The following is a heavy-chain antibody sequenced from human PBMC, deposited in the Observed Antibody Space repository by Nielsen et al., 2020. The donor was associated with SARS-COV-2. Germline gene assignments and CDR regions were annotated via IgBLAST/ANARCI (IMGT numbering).Heavy chain of an antibody. Sequence: GGSLRLSCAAFGFTFSSYGMHWVRQAPGKGLEWVAVISYDGSNKYYADSVKGRFTISRDNSKNTLYLQMNSLRAEDTAVYYCAKGERWGYCSGGSCPEYFQHWGQGTLVTVSS. V-gene: IGHV3-30*18. CDR2: ISYDGSNK. D-gene: IGHD2-15*01. J-gene: IGHJ1*01. CDR3: AKGERWGYCSGGSCPEYFQH. CDR1: GFTFSSYG.